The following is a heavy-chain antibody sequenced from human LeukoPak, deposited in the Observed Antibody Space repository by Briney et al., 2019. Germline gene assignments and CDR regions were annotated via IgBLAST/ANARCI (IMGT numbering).Heavy chain of an antibody. CDR3: AAYCSGGSCDFEHFFHGMDV. J-gene: IGHJ6*02. Sequence: ASVKVSCKASGYTFTGYYMHWVRQAPGQGLEWMGWINPNSGGTNYAQKFQGRVTMTRDTSISTAYMELSRLRSDDTAVYYCAAYCSGGSCDFEHFFHGMDVWGQGTTVTVPS. CDR1: GYTFTGYY. D-gene: IGHD2-15*01. CDR2: INPNSGGT. V-gene: IGHV1-2*02.